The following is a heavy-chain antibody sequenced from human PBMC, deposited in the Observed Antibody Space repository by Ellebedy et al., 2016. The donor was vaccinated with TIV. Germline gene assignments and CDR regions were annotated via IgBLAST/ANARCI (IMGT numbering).Heavy chain of an antibody. CDR2: ISDSGSRT. D-gene: IGHD2-21*02. J-gene: IGHJ4*02. V-gene: IGHV3-53*01. CDR3: AKSRNGRATAGDN. CDR1: GFTVSSNY. Sequence: GGSLRLXXAVSGFTVSSNYMSWVRQAPGRGLEWVSAISDSGSRTYYADSVKGRFTISRDNSRNTLYLQMDSLRAEDTGVYYCAKSRNGRATAGDNWGQGTLVTVSS.